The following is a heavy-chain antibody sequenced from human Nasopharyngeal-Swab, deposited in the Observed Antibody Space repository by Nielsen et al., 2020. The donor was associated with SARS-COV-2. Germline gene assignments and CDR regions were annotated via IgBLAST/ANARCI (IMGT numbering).Heavy chain of an antibody. J-gene: IGHJ4*02. CDR1: GFTFDTFA. Sequence: GESLKISCAASGFTFDTFAMHWVRQAPGKGLEFVSSILGDGIATQYASSVKGRFTISRDNSKNTLHLQMGSLRDEDMAVYYCTRDRDGGWSFDYWGQGTLVTVSS. D-gene: IGHD6-19*01. CDR2: ILGDGIAT. V-gene: IGHV3-64*01. CDR3: TRDRDGGWSFDY.